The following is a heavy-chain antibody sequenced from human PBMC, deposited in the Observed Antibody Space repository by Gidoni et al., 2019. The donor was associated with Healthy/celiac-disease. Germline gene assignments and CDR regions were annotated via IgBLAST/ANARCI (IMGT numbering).Heavy chain of an antibody. D-gene: IGHD3-3*01. V-gene: IGHV4-39*01. CDR2: IYYSGST. Sequence: ETLSLTCTVSGGSISSSSYYWGWIRQPPGKGLEWIGSIYYSGSTYYNPSLKSRVTISVDTSKNQFSLKLSSVTAADTAVYYCARQIKSTIYFDYWGQGTLVTVSS. CDR3: ARQIKSTIYFDY. CDR1: GGSISSSSYY. J-gene: IGHJ4*02.